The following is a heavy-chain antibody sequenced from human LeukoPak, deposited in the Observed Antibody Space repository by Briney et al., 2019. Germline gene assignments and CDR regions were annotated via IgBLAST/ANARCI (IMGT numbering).Heavy chain of an antibody. CDR1: GFTFSSYA. CDR3: AKDGSSSWSPHYFDY. J-gene: IGHJ4*02. D-gene: IGHD6-13*01. V-gene: IGHV3-23*01. CDR2: ISGSGGST. Sequence: GASLRLSCAASGFTFSSYAMSWVRQAPGKGLEWVSAISGSGGSTYYADSVKGRFTISRDNSKNTLYLQMNSLRAEDTAVYYCAKDGSSSWSPHYFDYWGQGTLVTVSS.